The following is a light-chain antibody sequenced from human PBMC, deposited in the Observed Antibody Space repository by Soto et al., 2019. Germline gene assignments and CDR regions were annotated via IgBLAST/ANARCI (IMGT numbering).Light chain of an antibody. J-gene: IGKJ4*01. CDR3: QQYGGSPRLI. CDR1: QTVSDNY. V-gene: IGKV3-20*01. Sequence: EIVLTQSPGALSLSPGERATLSCRASQTVSDNYLAWYQQKPGQAPRLLIYGASTRATGIPDRFSGSGSGTHFTLTISSLEPDYFSVYYCQQYGGSPRLIFGGGPKV. CDR2: GAS.